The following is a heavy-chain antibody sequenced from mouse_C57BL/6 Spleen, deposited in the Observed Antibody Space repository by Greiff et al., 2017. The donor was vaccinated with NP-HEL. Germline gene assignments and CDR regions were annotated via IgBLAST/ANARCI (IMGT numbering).Heavy chain of an antibody. CDR1: GYTFTSYW. D-gene: IGHD2-4*01. CDR3: ARVLYYDYGNAMDY. J-gene: IGHJ4*01. V-gene: IGHV1-72*01. Sequence: QVQLQQPGAELVKPGASVKLSCKASGYTFTSYWLHWVKQRPGRGLEWIGRIDPNSGGTKYNEKFKSKATLTVDKPSSTAYMQLMILTSQDSAVYYVARVLYYDYGNAMDYWGQGTSVTVSS. CDR2: IDPNSGGT.